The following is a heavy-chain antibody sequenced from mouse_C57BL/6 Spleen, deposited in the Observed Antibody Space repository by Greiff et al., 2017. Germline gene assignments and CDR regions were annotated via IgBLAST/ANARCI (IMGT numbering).Heavy chain of an antibody. CDR2: INPNNGGT. CDR3: VYGSSYAWFAY. V-gene: IGHV1-22*01. J-gene: IGHJ3*01. D-gene: IGHD1-1*01. Sequence: VQLQQSGPELVKPGASVKMSCKASGYTFTDYNMHWVKQSHGKSLEWIGYINPNNGGTSYNQKFKGKATLTVNKSSSPAYMELRSLTSEDSAVYYCVYGSSYAWFAYWGQGTLVTVSA. CDR1: GYTFTDYN.